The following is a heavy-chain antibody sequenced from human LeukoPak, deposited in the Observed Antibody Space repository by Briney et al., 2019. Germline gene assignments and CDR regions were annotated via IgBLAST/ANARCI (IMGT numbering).Heavy chain of an antibody. CDR1: GFTFDDYA. D-gene: IGHD2-2*01. CDR3: ARGYCNSISCYGYYYSGMDV. CDR2: IYSGGNT. Sequence: GGSLRLSCAASGFTFDDYAMHWVRQAPGKGLEWVSVIYSGGNTYYADSVKGRFTISRDNSKNTLSLQMNSLRAEDTAVYYCARGYCNSISCYGYYYSGMDVWGQGTTVTVSS. J-gene: IGHJ6*02. V-gene: IGHV3-53*01.